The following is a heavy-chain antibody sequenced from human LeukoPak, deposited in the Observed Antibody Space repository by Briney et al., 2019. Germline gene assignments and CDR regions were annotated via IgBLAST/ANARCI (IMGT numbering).Heavy chain of an antibody. J-gene: IGHJ4*02. Sequence: ASVKVSCKASGGTFSSYAISWVRQAPGQGLEWMGGIIPIFGTAKYAQKFQGRVTITADKSTSTAYMELRSLRSDDTAVYYCARDQYYDSSGYYVDFDYWGQGTLVTVSS. CDR3: ARDQYYDSSGYYVDFDY. D-gene: IGHD3-22*01. V-gene: IGHV1-69*06. CDR2: IIPIFGTA. CDR1: GGTFSSYA.